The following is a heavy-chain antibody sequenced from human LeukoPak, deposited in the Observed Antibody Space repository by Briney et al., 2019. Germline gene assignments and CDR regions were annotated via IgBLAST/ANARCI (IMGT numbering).Heavy chain of an antibody. D-gene: IGHD3-9*01. Sequence: GGSLRLSCAASGFTFSYYSIHWVRQAPGKGLEWVALIWFDGSNKYYADSVKGRFTISRDNSKNTLYLQMNSLRADDTAVYYCAKGGLTRFFDYWGQGTLVTVSS. V-gene: IGHV3-30*02. CDR1: GFTFSYYS. CDR2: IWFDGSNK. J-gene: IGHJ4*02. CDR3: AKGGLTRFFDY.